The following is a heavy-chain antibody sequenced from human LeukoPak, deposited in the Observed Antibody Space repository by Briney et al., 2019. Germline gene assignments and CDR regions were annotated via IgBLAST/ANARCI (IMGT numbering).Heavy chain of an antibody. CDR1: GFTFSSYS. CDR2: ISSSSSYI. J-gene: IGHJ4*02. CDR3: ARDLSTYYYDSSGYYLDY. V-gene: IGHV3-21*01. D-gene: IGHD3-22*01. Sequence: GGSLRLSCAASGFTFSSYSMTWVRQAPGKGLEWVSSISSSSSYIYYADSVKGRFTISRDNAKNSLYLQMNSLRAEDTAVYYCARDLSTYYYDSSGYYLDYWGQGTLVTVSS.